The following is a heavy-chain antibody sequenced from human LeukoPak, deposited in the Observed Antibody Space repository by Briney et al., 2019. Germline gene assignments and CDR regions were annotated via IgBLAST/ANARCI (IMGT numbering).Heavy chain of an antibody. Sequence: PGRSLRLSCAASGFTFSSYGMHWVRQAPGKGLEWVAVISYDGSNKYYADSVKGRFTISRDKSKNTLYLQMNSLRSEDTAVYYCAKDNGSYRSHCVDYWGQGTLVTVSS. CDR3: AKDNGSYRSHCVDY. CDR2: ISYDGSNK. J-gene: IGHJ4*02. D-gene: IGHD1-26*01. V-gene: IGHV3-30*18. CDR1: GFTFSSYG.